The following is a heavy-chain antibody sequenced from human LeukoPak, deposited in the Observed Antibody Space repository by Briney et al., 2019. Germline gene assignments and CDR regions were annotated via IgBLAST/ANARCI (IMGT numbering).Heavy chain of an antibody. Sequence: GGSLGLSCAASGFTVSSNYMSWVRQAPGKGLEWVSVIYSGGSTYYADSVKGRFTISRHNSKNTLYLQMNSLRAEDTAVYYCARGGDYYGSGIPFDFWGQGTLVTVSS. J-gene: IGHJ4*02. CDR3: ARGGDYYGSGIPFDF. CDR2: IYSGGST. CDR1: GFTVSSNY. D-gene: IGHD3-10*01. V-gene: IGHV3-53*04.